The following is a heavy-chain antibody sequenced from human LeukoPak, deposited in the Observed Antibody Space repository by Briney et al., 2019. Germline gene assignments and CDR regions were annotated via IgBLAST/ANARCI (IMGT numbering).Heavy chain of an antibody. Sequence: SGPTLVKPTQTLTLTCTFSGFSLSTSGVGVGWIRQPPGKALEWLALIYWDDDKRYSPSLKSRLTITKDTSENQVVLTMTNMDPVDTATYYCAHRGPGSYLGFTFDIWGQGTMVTVSS. CDR1: GFSLSTSGVG. D-gene: IGHD3-10*01. CDR3: AHRGPGSYLGFTFDI. CDR2: IYWDDDK. V-gene: IGHV2-5*02. J-gene: IGHJ3*02.